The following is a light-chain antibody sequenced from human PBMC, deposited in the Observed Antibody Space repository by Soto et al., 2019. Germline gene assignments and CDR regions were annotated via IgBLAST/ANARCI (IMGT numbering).Light chain of an antibody. CDR1: SSDVGGYNY. Sequence: QSVLTQPASVSGSPGQSITISCTGTSSDVGGYNYVSWYQQHPGKGPKLMIYEVSNRPSGVSNRCSGSKSGNTATLTISGLQAEDEADYYCSSYTSTTTRVFGTGTKVTVL. V-gene: IGLV2-14*03. CDR2: EVS. CDR3: SSYTSTTTRV. J-gene: IGLJ1*01.